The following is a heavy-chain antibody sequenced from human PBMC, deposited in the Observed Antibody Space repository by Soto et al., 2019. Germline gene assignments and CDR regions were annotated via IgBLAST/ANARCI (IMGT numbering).Heavy chain of an antibody. J-gene: IGHJ4*02. CDR1: GGSISSGDNY. V-gene: IGHV4-30-4*01. Sequence: SETLSLTCTVSGGSISSGDNYWSWIRQPPWKGLEWIGNIYYSGSTYYNPSLKSRVSISVDTSRDQFSLKLSSVTAADTAVYYCARGPVVVVSAPYYFDYWGQGTRVTVSS. CDR3: ARGPVVVVSAPYYFDY. D-gene: IGHD2-21*01. CDR2: IYYSGST.